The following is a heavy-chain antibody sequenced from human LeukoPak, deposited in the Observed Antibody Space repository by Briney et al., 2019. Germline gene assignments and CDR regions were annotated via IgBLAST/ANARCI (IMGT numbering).Heavy chain of an antibody. CDR1: GFTFSSYE. CDR2: ISSSGSTI. J-gene: IGHJ3*02. D-gene: IGHD3/OR15-3a*01. CDR3: ARVDYPGAFDI. V-gene: IGHV3-48*03. Sequence: GGSLRLSCAASGFTFSSYEMNWVGQAPGKGLEWVSYISSSGSTIYYADSVKGRFTISRDNAKNSLYLQMNSLRAEDTAVYYCARVDYPGAFDIWGQGTMVTVSS.